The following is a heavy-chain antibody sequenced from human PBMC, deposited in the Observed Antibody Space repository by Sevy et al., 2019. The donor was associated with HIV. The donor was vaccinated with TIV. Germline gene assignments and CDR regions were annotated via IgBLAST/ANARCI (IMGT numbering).Heavy chain of an antibody. D-gene: IGHD5-18*01. V-gene: IGHV3-66*01. CDR3: ARGKSGYGYGLDY. CDR2: IYSDRST. J-gene: IGHJ4*02. CDR1: GFPVSSNY. Sequence: GGSLRLSCAASGFPVSSNYMSRVRQAPGKGLEWVSVIYSDRSTYHADSVKGRFTISRDNSKNTLYLQMNSLRVEDTAVYYCARGKSGYGYGLDYWGQGTLVTVSS.